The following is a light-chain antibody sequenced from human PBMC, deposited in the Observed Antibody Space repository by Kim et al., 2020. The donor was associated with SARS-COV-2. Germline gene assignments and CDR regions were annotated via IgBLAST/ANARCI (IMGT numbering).Light chain of an antibody. V-gene: IGLV3-19*01. J-gene: IGLJ1*01. CDR1: SLRSYY. CDR3: NSRDSSGNHYV. Sequence: SSELTQDPAVSVALGQTVRITCQGDSLRSYYASCYQQKPGQAPVLVIYGKNNRPSVIPDRFSGSSSGNTASLTITGAQAEDEADYYCNSRDSSGNHYVFG. CDR2: GKN.